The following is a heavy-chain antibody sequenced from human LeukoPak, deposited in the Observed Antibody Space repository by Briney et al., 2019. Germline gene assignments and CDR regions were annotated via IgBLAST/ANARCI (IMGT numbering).Heavy chain of an antibody. CDR2: IKEDGSED. V-gene: IGHV3-7*01. Sequence: GGSLRLSCAASGFTFSRAWMSWVRQAPGKGLEWVANIKEDGSEDYYADSVKGRFAISKDNAKNTLYLQMNNLRAEDTAMYYCARDADGYEDWGQGTLVIVSS. CDR1: GFTFSRAW. CDR3: ARDADGYED. D-gene: IGHD5-24*01. J-gene: IGHJ4*02.